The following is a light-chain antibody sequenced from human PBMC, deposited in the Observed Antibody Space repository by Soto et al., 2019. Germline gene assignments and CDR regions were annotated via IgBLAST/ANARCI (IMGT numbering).Light chain of an antibody. CDR2: GAS. CDR3: QQFRNWPWT. CDR1: QSVISK. V-gene: IGKV3-15*01. J-gene: IGKJ1*01. Sequence: EVVMTQSPVTLSVSPGERATLSCRASQSVISKIAWYQQKPGQAPRLLIYGASTRATGITTRFSGSGSGTEFTLTISSLQSEDFAVYYCQQFRNWPWTFGQGTKVDIK.